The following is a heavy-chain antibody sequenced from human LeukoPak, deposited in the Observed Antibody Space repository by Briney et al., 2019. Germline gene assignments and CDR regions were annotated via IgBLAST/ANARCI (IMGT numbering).Heavy chain of an antibody. J-gene: IGHJ4*02. CDR2: IIPIFGTA. CDR3: ASRWSGYYGY. CDR1: GGTFSSYA. Sequence: VASVKVSCKASGGTFSSYAISWVRQAPGQGLEWMGGIIPIFGTANYAQKFQGRVTITTDESTSTAYMELSSLRSEDTAVYYCASRWSGYYGYWGQGTLVTVSS. D-gene: IGHD3-3*01. V-gene: IGHV1-69*05.